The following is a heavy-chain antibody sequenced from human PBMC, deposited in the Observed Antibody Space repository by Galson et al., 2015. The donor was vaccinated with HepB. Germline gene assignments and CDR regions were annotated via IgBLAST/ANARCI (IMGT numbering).Heavy chain of an antibody. D-gene: IGHD6-13*01. CDR1: GFTFSGSA. CDR2: IRSKANNYAT. Sequence: SLRLSCAASGFTFSGSAIHWVRQASGKGPEWVGRIRSKANNYATSCVPSLRGRFTISRDDSKSVAYLHMKSLKTEDTAVYYCTRLGDFSGYSSRWGQGPLVTVSS. V-gene: IGHV3-73*01. J-gene: IGHJ4*02. CDR3: TRLGDFSGYSSR.